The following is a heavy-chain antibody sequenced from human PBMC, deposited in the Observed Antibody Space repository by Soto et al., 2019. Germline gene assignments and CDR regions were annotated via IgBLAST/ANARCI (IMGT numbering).Heavy chain of an antibody. CDR2: INVDNGNT. CDR3: ARFKGGAYGMDV. J-gene: IGHJ6*02. V-gene: IGHV1-3*01. CDR1: GYILTSYT. Sequence: ASVKVSCKASGYILTSYTMHLVRQAPGQRLEWMGWINVDNGNTRYSQKFQGRVTITRDTSANTAYMELSSLRSEDTAIFYCARFKGGAYGMDVWVQGTTVTVSS. D-gene: IGHD2-15*01.